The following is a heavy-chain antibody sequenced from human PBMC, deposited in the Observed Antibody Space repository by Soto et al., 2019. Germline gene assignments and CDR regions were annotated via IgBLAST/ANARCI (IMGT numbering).Heavy chain of an antibody. V-gene: IGHV4-39*01. CDR1: GGSISSSSYY. D-gene: IGHD5-18*01. CDR2: IYYSGST. J-gene: IGHJ6*02. CDR3: ACIFSGGYGYGFYYYGMDV. Sequence: SETLSLTCTVSGGSISSSSYYWGWIRQPPGKGLEWIGSIYYSGSTYYNPSLKSRVHISVDTSKNQFSLKLSSVTAADTAVYYCACIFSGGYGYGFYYYGMDVWGQGTTVT.